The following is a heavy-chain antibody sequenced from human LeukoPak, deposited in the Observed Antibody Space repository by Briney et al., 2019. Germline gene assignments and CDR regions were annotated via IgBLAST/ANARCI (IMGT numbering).Heavy chain of an antibody. CDR2: INPSGGST. CDR3: ARSITMIVVVPPGGAFDI. D-gene: IGHD3-22*01. J-gene: IGHJ3*02. V-gene: IGHV1-46*01. CDR1: GYTFTSYG. Sequence: ASVKVSCKASGYTFTSYGISWVRQAPGQGLEWMGIINPSGGSTSYAQKFQGRVTMTRDMSTSTVYMELSSLRSEDTAVYYCARSITMIVVVPPGGAFDIWGQGTMVTVSS.